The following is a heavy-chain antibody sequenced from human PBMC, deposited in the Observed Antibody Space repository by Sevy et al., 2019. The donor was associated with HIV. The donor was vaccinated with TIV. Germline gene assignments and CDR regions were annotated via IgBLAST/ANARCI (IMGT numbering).Heavy chain of an antibody. CDR2: INEDGSTK. D-gene: IGHD1-26*01. CDR3: VRALLKADSL. V-gene: IGHV3-7*01. CDR1: GFNIRAHW. J-gene: IGHJ4*02. Sequence: GGSLRLSCAASGFNIRAHWMLWVRQAPGKGRERVANINEDGSTKYYLDSVKGRFTISRDNAENSAFLQMNSLRVEDTAVYYCVRALLKADSLWGQGTLVTVSS.